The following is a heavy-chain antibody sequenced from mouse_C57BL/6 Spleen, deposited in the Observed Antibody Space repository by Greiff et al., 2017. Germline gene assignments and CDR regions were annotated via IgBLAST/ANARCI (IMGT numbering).Heavy chain of an antibody. D-gene: IGHD1-1*01. CDR2: INPSNGGT. CDR3: ARGYYYGSSYWYYYAMDY. V-gene: IGHV1-53*01. Sequence: QVQLQQSGTELVKPGASVKLSCKASGYTFTSYWMHWVRQRPGQGLEWIGNINPSNGGTNYNEKFKSKATLTVDKSSSTAYMQLSSLTSEDSAVYYCARGYYYGSSYWYYYAMDYWGQGTSVTVSS. CDR1: GYTFTSYW. J-gene: IGHJ4*01.